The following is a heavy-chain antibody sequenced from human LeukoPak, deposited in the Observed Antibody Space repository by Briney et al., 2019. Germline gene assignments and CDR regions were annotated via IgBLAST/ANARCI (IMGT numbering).Heavy chain of an antibody. D-gene: IGHD3-22*01. CDR1: GYTFTSYY. Sequence: ASVKVSCKASGYTFTSYYMHWVRQAPGQGLEWMGIVNPSGGSTSYAQKFQGRVTMTRDTSTSTVYMELSSLRSEDTAVYYCAIRSDYYDSSGYYYYWGQGTLVTVSS. V-gene: IGHV1-46*01. CDR2: VNPSGGST. CDR3: AIRSDYYDSSGYYYY. J-gene: IGHJ4*02.